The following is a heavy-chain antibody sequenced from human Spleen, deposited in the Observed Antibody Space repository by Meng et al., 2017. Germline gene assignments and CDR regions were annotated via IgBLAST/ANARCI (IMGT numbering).Heavy chain of an antibody. Sequence: GESLKISCVASGGTFRNFWMTWVRQAPGKGLEWVGRIKSKVDGGTTDFAAPVKGRFIISRDNAKNSLYLQMNSLRAEDTALYYCARVCRDTYYYYGMDVWGQGTTVTVSS. CDR2: IKSKVDGGTT. D-gene: IGHD5-18*01. CDR3: ARVCRDTYYYYGMDV. J-gene: IGHJ6*02. CDR1: GGTFRNFW. V-gene: IGHV3-15*05.